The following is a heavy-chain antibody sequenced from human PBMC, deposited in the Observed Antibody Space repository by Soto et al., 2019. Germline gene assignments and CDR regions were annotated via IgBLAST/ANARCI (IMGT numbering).Heavy chain of an antibody. J-gene: IGHJ3*02. Sequence: SETLSLTCTVSGGSISSYYWSWIRQPPGKGLEWIGYIYSSGSSNYNPSLKSRVTISVDTSKNQISLRLNSVTAADTAVYYCARVGKTSINDAFDIWGQGTMVTVSS. V-gene: IGHV4-59*01. CDR2: IYSSGSS. CDR1: GGSISSYY. CDR3: ARVGKTSINDAFDI. D-gene: IGHD2-2*01.